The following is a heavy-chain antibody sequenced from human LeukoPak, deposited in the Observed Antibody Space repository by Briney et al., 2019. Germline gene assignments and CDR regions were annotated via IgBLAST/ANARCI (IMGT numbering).Heavy chain of an antibody. D-gene: IGHD1-26*01. CDR1: GGSISSYY. J-gene: IGHJ3*02. CDR3: ARVMVGATYAFDI. CDR2: IYYSGST. Sequence: PSETLSLTCTVSGGSISSYYWSWIRQPPGEGLEWIGYIYYSGSTNYNPSLKSRVTISVDTSKNQFSLKLSSVTAADTAVYYCARVMVGATYAFDIWGQGTMVTVSS. V-gene: IGHV4-59*01.